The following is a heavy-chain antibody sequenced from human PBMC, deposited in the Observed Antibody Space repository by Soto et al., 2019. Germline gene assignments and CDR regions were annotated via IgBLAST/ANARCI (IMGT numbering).Heavy chain of an antibody. Sequence: EVQLVESGGGLVEPGGSLRLSCAASGFTFNNAWMSWVRQAPGKGLEWVGRIKRNADGGAAEYAEPVKGRFTISRDDSKNIVYLQMTSLKTEDTAVYYCTKDDPINKDWGQGTLVTVSS. V-gene: IGHV3-15*01. CDR2: IKRNADGGAA. CDR1: GFTFNNAW. J-gene: IGHJ4*02. CDR3: TKDDPINKD.